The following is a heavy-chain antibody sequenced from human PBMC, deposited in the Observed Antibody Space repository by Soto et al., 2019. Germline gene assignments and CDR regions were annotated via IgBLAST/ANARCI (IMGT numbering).Heavy chain of an antibody. CDR1: GDTFSSYT. V-gene: IGHV1-69*08. D-gene: IGHD2-21*02. CDR3: ARRRYCGYDCYHKHYYGMDV. CDR2: IIPVLGTT. J-gene: IGHJ6*02. Sequence: QVQLVQSGAEVTKPGSSVKVSCRASGDTFSSYTVNWVRQAPGRGLEWLGRIIPVLGTTDYAQTFKGRVTITADKSTNIVYMELSSLRSEDRAVYYCARRRYCGYDCYHKHYYGMDVWGQGTTVTVAS.